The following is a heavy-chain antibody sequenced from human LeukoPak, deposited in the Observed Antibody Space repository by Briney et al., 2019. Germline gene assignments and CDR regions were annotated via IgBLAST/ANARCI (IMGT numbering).Heavy chain of an antibody. J-gene: IGHJ4*02. CDR2: IYYSGST. CDR3: ARDHTRPFSVSAFDY. Sequence: PSQTLSLTCTVSGGSISSGDHFWSWIRQHPGKGLEWIGYIYYSGSTYYNPSLKSRVTISVDTSKNQFSLKLTSVTAADTAVYYCARDHTRPFSVSAFDYWGQGTLVTVSS. V-gene: IGHV4-30-4*01. CDR1: GGSISSGDHF. D-gene: IGHD3-10*01.